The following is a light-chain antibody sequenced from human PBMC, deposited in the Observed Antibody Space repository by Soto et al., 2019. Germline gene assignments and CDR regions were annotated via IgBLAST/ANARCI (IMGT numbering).Light chain of an antibody. CDR3: CSSAGGFTWV. CDR2: YVT. Sequence: QSALTQPRSVSGSPGQSVTISCIGTSSDVVSWYQQHPDKALKLIIYYVTQRPSGVPDRFSASKSGNTASLTISGLQAEDEADYYCCSSAGGFTWVFGGGTKVTVL. J-gene: IGLJ3*02. CDR1: SSDVV. V-gene: IGLV2-11*01.